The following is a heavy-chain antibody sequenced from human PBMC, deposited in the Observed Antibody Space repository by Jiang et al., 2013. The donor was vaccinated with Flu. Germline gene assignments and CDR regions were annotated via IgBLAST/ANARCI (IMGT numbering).Heavy chain of an antibody. V-gene: IGHV5-51*01. Sequence: GAEVKKPGESLRISCQGTGYSFARYWIVWVRQMPGKGLEWMGIISPGDSHIRYSPSFQGQVTISVDKSTSTAYLQWNSLRASDTAMYYCARQYYDVDWGSYELDPWGQGDHGHRLL. J-gene: IGHJ5*02. CDR2: ISPGDSHI. CDR3: ARQYYDVDWGSYELDP. D-gene: IGHD3-16*01. CDR1: GYSFARYW.